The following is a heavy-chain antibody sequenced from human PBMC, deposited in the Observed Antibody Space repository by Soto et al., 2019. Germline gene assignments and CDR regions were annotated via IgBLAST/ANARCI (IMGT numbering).Heavy chain of an antibody. J-gene: IGHJ4*02. CDR2: IWYDGSNK. V-gene: IGHV3-33*01. CDR3: ARREQLVPFSFGY. D-gene: IGHD6-13*01. CDR1: GFTFSSYG. Sequence: GGSLRLSCAASGFTFSSYGMHWVRQAPGKGLEWVAVIWYDGSNKYYADSVKGRFTISRDNSKNTLYLQMNSLRAEDTAVYYCARREQLVPFSFGYWGQGTLVTVSS.